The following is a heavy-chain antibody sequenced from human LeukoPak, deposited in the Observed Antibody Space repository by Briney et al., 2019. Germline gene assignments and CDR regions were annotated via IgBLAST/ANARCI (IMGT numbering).Heavy chain of an antibody. CDR1: GFTLSSYA. V-gene: IGHV3-30-3*01. D-gene: IGHD6-19*01. CDR2: LSYDGSNK. CDR3: ARGSGIAVAGTSSPFDY. Sequence: GRSLRLSCAASGFTLSSYAMHWVRQAPGKGLEWVAVLSYDGSNKYYADSVKGRFTISRDNSKNTLYLQMNSLRAEDTAVYYCARGSGIAVAGTSSPFDYWGQGTLVTVSS. J-gene: IGHJ4*02.